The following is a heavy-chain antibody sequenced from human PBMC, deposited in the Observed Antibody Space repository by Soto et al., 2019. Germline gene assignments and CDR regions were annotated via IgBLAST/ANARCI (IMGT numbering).Heavy chain of an antibody. V-gene: IGHV1-8*01. CDR2: MNPNSGNT. D-gene: IGHD3-10*01. J-gene: IGHJ6*03. CDR1: GYTFTSYD. CDR3: ARVAYYYGSGSYYNGHAFYYYMDV. Sequence: ASVKVSCKASGYTFTSYDINWVRQATGQGLEWMGWMNPNSGNTGYAQKFQGGVTMTRNTSISKAYMELRSLRSEDTDVYYCARVAYYYGSGSYYNGHAFYYYMDVWGKGTTVTVSS.